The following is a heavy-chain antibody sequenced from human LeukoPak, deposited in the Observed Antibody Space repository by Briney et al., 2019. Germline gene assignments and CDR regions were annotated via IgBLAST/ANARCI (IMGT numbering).Heavy chain of an antibody. V-gene: IGHV1-69*01. CDR2: IIPIFGTA. J-gene: IGHJ5*02. CDR1: GGTFSSYA. CDR3: ATLGVTTSWFDP. D-gene: IGHD4-17*01. Sequence: SVKVSCKASGGTFSSYAISWVRQAPGQGLEWMGGIIPIFGTANYAQKFQGRVTITADESTSTAYMELSSLRSEDMAVYYCATLGVTTSWFDPWGQGTLVTVSS.